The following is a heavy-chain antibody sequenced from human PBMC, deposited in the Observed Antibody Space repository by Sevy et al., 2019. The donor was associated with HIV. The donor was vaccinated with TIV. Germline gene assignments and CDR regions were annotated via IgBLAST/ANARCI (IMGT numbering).Heavy chain of an antibody. Sequence: GGSLRLSCAASGFTFSNYWMHWVRHAPGKGLVWVSRINGDGNSTSYADSVKGRFTMSRDNAKNTLYLQMNSLRAEGTAVYYCARALSWGQGTLVTVSS. CDR3: ARALS. V-gene: IGHV3-74*01. CDR2: INGDGNST. CDR1: GFTFSNYW. J-gene: IGHJ4*02.